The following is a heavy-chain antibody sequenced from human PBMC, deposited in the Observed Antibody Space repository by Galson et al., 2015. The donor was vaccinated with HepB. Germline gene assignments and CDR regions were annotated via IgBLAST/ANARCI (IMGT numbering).Heavy chain of an antibody. CDR2: ISAYNGNT. Sequence: SVKVSCKASGYTFTSYGISWVRQAPGQGLEWMGWISAYNGNTNYAQELQGRVTMTTDTSTSTAYMELRSLRSDDTAVYYCARASGTTSYLIGTLYYYYGMDVWGQGTTVTVSS. CDR3: ARASGTTSYLIGTLYYYYGMDV. J-gene: IGHJ6*02. D-gene: IGHD2/OR15-2a*01. CDR1: GYTFTSYG. V-gene: IGHV1-18*04.